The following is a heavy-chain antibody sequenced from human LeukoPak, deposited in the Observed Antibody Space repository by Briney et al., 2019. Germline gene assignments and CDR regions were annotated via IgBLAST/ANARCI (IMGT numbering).Heavy chain of an antibody. CDR2: ISYDGGNK. V-gene: IGHV3-30*18. J-gene: IGHJ4*02. CDR1: GFTFSSYS. D-gene: IGHD3-10*01. Sequence: GGSLRLSCAASGFTFSSYSMHWVRQAPGKGLEWVAVISYDGGNKYYADSVKGRFTISRDNSKNTLYLQMNSLRAEDTAVYYCAKDRLRGVIPYYFDYWGQGTLVTVSS. CDR3: AKDRLRGVIPYYFDY.